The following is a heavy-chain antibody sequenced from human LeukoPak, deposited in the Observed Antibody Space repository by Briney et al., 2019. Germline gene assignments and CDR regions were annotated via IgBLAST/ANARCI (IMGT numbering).Heavy chain of an antibody. V-gene: IGHV4-59*01. J-gene: IGHJ3*02. D-gene: IGHD2-15*01. CDR1: GGSMGSYY. Sequence: PSETLSLTCTVSGGSMGSYYWSWIRQPPGKGLEWIGYIYYSGTTNYNPSLKSRLTISVDTSKNQFSLKLSSVTAADTAVYYCARYCSGGSCSDAFDIWGQGTMVTVSS. CDR3: ARYCSGGSCSDAFDI. CDR2: IYYSGTT.